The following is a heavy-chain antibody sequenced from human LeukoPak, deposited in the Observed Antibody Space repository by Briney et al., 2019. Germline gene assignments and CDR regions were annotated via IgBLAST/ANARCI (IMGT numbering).Heavy chain of an antibody. J-gene: IGHJ4*02. V-gene: IGHV3-11*01. Sequence: GGSLRLSCAASGFTFSDYYMSWIRQAPGKGLEWVSYISSTGSPIYYADSVKGRFTISRVNAKNSLYLQMNSLRAEDTAVYYCARVGINDYGDYVDYYFDYWGQGTLVTVSS. CDR2: ISSTGSPI. CDR3: ARVGINDYGDYVDYYFDY. CDR1: GFTFSDYY. D-gene: IGHD4-17*01.